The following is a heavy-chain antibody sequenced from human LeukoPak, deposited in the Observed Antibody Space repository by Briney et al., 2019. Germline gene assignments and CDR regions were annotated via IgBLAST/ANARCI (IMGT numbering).Heavy chain of an antibody. Sequence: ASVKVSCKASGYTFTSYYMHWVRQAPGQGLEWMGIINPSGGSTSYAQKFQGRVTMTRDTSTSTVYMELNSLRAEDTAVYYCARAGRLEHAFDIWGQGTMVTVSS. V-gene: IGHV1-46*01. CDR1: GYTFTSYY. D-gene: IGHD3-10*01. J-gene: IGHJ3*02. CDR2: INPSGGST. CDR3: ARAGRLEHAFDI.